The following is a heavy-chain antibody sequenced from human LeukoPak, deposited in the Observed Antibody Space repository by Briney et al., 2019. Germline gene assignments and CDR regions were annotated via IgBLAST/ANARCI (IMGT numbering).Heavy chain of an antibody. CDR1: GGSISSYY. J-gene: IGHJ3*02. D-gene: IGHD3-3*01. V-gene: IGHV4-59*01. CDR2: IYYSGST. Sequence: SETLSLTCTVSGGSISSYYWSWILQPPGKGLEGIGYIYYSGSTNYNPSLKSRVTISVDTSKNQFSLKLTSVTAADTAVYYCARTTYYDFWSGWGAFDIWGQGRMVTVS. CDR3: ARTTYYDFWSGWGAFDI.